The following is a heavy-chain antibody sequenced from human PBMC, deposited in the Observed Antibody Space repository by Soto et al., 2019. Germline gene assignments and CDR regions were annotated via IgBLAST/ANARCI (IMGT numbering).Heavy chain of an antibody. CDR1: GYTFTSYG. Sequence: QVQLVQSGAEVKKPGASVKVSCKASGYTFTSYGISWVRQAPGQGLEWMGWISAYNGNTNYAQKLQGRVTMTTDTSTSTAYMELRSLRSDDTAVYYCARLCSGGSCYSLSYGMDVWGQGTTVTVSS. J-gene: IGHJ6*02. D-gene: IGHD2-15*01. V-gene: IGHV1-18*01. CDR3: ARLCSGGSCYSLSYGMDV. CDR2: ISAYNGNT.